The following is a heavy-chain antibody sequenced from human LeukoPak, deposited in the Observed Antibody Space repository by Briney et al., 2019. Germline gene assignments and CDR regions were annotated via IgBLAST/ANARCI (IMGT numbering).Heavy chain of an antibody. CDR2: ISSSSSYI. V-gene: IGHV3-21*01. CDR1: GFTFSSYS. Sequence: GGSLRLSCAASGFTFSSYSMNWVRQAPGKGLEWVSSISSSSSYIYYADSVKGRFTISRDNAKNSLYLQMNSLRAEDTAVYYCARDIVVVPIRYWFDPWGQGTLVTVSS. D-gene: IGHD2-2*01. J-gene: IGHJ5*02. CDR3: ARDIVVVPIRYWFDP.